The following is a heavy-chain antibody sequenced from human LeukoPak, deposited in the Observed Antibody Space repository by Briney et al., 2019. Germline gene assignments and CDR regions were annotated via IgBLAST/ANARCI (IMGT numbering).Heavy chain of an antibody. J-gene: IGHJ4*02. Sequence: SGTLSLTCTVSGGSISSYYWSWIRQPPGKGLEWIGSIYYSGSTYYNPSLKSRVTISVDTSKNQFSLKLSSVTAADTAVYYCARKRFAGSSWLFDYWGQGTLVTVSS. D-gene: IGHD6-13*01. CDR2: IYYSGST. CDR1: GGSISSYY. V-gene: IGHV4-59*08. CDR3: ARKRFAGSSWLFDY.